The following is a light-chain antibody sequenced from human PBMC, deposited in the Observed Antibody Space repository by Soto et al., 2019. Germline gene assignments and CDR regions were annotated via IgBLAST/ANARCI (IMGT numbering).Light chain of an antibody. Sequence: QSVLTQPASVSGSPGQSITIFCTGTSSDVGSTNLVSWYQQHPGKVPKLIIYEGSQRPSGVSNRFSGSKSGNTASLTISGLQAGDEADYYCCSYVSSSPYVLFGGGTKVTV. V-gene: IGLV2-23*01. CDR1: SSDVGSTNL. J-gene: IGLJ2*01. CDR2: EGS. CDR3: CSYVSSSPYVL.